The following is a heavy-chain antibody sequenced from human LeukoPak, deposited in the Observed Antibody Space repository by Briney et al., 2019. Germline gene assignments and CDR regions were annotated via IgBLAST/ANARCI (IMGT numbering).Heavy chain of an antibody. CDR2: IYSQSEGGTA. D-gene: IGHD3-3*01. CDR3: CTDYYDFWSGPH. V-gene: IGHV3-15*01. Sequence: MTGGSLRLSCAASGFTFSSYGIHWVRQAPGKGLEWVAQIYSQSEGGTAVYAATVKGRFTISRDDAENTLFLQMNSLKSEDTALYYCCTDYYDFWSGPHWGQGSLVTVSS. CDR1: GFTFSSYG. J-gene: IGHJ4*02.